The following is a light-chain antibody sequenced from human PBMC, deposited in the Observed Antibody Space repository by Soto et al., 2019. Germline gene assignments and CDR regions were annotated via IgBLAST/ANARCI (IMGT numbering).Light chain of an antibody. CDR3: QQYNGYPYT. J-gene: IGKJ2*01. Sequence: DIQMTQSPSTLSASVGDRVTITCRASQSISSWLAWYQQKKWKAPKLLIYKASSLGSGVTSRFSGSGSGTEFTLTIISLQPDDFATYYCQQYNGYPYTFGHGTKLEIK. V-gene: IGKV1-5*03. CDR2: KAS. CDR1: QSISSW.